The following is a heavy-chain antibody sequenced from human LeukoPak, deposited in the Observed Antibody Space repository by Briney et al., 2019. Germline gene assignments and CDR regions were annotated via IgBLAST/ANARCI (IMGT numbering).Heavy chain of an antibody. CDR2: IYYSGST. CDR1: GGSISSYY. V-gene: IGHV4-59*01. D-gene: IGHD2-21*01. J-gene: IGHJ5*02. CDR3: ARVFFRNWFDP. Sequence: SETLSLTCTVSGGSISSYYWSWIRQPPGKGLEWIGYIYYSGSTNYNPSLKSRVTISVDTSKNQFSLKLSPVTAADTAVYYCARVFFRNWFDPWGQGTLVTVSS.